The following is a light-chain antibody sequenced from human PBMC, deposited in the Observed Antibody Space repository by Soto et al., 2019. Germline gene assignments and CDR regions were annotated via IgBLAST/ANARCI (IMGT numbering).Light chain of an antibody. Sequence: QSALTQPASVSGSPGQSITISCTGTSSDVGSYNLVSWYQQHPGKAPKLMIYEVSKRPSGVSNRFSGSKSGNTASLTISGLQAEDEADYYCCSYAGSNWVFGGGTKLPS. J-gene: IGLJ3*02. V-gene: IGLV2-23*02. CDR3: CSYAGSNWV. CDR2: EVS. CDR1: SSDVGSYNL.